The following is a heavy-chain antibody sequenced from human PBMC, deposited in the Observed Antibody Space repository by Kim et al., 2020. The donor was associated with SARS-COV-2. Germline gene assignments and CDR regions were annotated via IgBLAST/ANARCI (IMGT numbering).Heavy chain of an antibody. Sequence: ASVKVSCKASGYTFTSYAMNWVRQAPGQGLEWMGWINTNTGNPTYAQGFTGRFAFSLDTSVSTAYLQISSLKAEDTAVYYCARGPSFYGSGSYSLDYWGQGTLVTVSS. CDR2: INTNTGNP. D-gene: IGHD3-10*01. CDR1: GYTFTSYA. V-gene: IGHV7-4-1*02. J-gene: IGHJ4*02. CDR3: ARGPSFYGSGSYSLDY.